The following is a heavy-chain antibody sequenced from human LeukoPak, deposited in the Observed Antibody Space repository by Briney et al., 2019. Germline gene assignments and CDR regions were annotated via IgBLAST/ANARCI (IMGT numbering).Heavy chain of an antibody. D-gene: IGHD5-24*01. Sequence: GEFLNISCQGSGYPFTSYWIGLVRQMPGKSMEWMGIIYPGDSESKYNTSLQGQVTISDDKSISTAYLQWSNLKASDTAIYYCARIDGSTFDYWGQGTLVTVSS. CDR3: ARIDGSTFDY. J-gene: IGHJ4*02. CDR1: GYPFTSYW. CDR2: IYPGDSES. V-gene: IGHV5-51*01.